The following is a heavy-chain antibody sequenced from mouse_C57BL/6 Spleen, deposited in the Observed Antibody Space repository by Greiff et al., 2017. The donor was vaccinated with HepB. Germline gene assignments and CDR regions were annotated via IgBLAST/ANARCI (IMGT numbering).Heavy chain of an antibody. Sequence: QVQLQQPGAELVMPGASVKLSCKASGYTFTSYWMHWVKQRPGQGLEWIGAIDPSDSYTNYNQTFKGKSTLTVDKSSSTAYMQLSSLTSEDSAVYYCARALYYDYDVDYFDYWGQGTTLTVSS. J-gene: IGHJ2*01. CDR3: ARALYYDYDVDYFDY. CDR1: GYTFTSYW. CDR2: IDPSDSYT. D-gene: IGHD2-4*01. V-gene: IGHV1-69*01.